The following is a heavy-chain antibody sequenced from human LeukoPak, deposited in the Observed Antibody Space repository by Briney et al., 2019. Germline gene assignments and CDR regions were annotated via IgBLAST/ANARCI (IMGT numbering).Heavy chain of an antibody. V-gene: IGHV3-15*01. CDR2: IKSKTDGGTT. CDR3: SGCSGGSCDTIDY. J-gene: IGHJ4*02. D-gene: IGHD2-15*01. Sequence: PGGSLRLSCAASGFTFSNAWMSWVRQAPGKGLEWVGRIKSKTDGGTTDYAAPVKGRFTISRDDSKNTLYLQMNSLKTEDTAVYCCSGCSGGSCDTIDYWGQGTLVTVSS. CDR1: GFTFSNAW.